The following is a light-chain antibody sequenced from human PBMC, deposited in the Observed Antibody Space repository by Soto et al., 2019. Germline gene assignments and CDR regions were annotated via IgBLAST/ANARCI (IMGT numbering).Light chain of an antibody. J-gene: IGLJ1*01. CDR1: SRDIGAYDY. V-gene: IGLV2-14*03. CDR2: DVS. Sequence: QSALTQPASVSGSPGQSVTISCTGTSRDIGAYDYVSWYQQHPGGVPKLLIYDVSSRPSGVSGRFSGSKSGNTASLTISGLQADDESHYYCSSFADSSARDYVFGGGTKLTVL. CDR3: SSFADSSARDYV.